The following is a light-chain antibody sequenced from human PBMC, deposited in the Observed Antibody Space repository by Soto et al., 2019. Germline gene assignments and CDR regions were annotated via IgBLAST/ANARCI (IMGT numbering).Light chain of an antibody. CDR2: EVS. Sequence: QSVLTQPASVSGYPGQSITISCTGTSSDVDTYKYVSWYQQHPGKAPKLIIYEVSYRPSGVSDRFSGSKSGNTASLTISGLQADDEADYYCCSYAGSTTRVQFGGGTKLTVL. J-gene: IGLJ2*01. CDR3: CSYAGSTTRVQ. V-gene: IGLV2-14*01. CDR1: SSDVDTYKY.